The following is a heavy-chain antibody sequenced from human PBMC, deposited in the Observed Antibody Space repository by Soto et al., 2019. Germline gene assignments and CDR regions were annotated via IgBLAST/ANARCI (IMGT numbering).Heavy chain of an antibody. CDR3: ARVHSSGHGVDY. J-gene: IGHJ4*02. CDR1: GYTFTTCD. Sequence: ASVKVSCKASGYTFTTCDIHWVRQATGQGLEWMGWMNTYTGNTGYAQKFQGRVNMTRNTPISTAYMEVSSLRSEDTALYYCARVHSSGHGVDYWGPGTLVTVSS. CDR2: MNTYTGNT. D-gene: IGHD6-19*01. V-gene: IGHV1-8*01.